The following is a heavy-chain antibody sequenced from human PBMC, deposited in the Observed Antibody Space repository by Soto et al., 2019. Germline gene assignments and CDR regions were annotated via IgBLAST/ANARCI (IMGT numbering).Heavy chain of an antibody. CDR3: AHRRYYDSSGYPNLFDP. V-gene: IGHV2-5*02. D-gene: IGHD3-22*01. J-gene: IGHJ5*02. CDR2: IYWDDDK. Sequence: VSGPTLVNPTQTLTLTCTFSWFSLSTSGVGVGWIRQPPGKALEWLALIYWDDDKRYSTSLKSRLTITKDTSKNQVVLTMTNMDPVDTATYYCAHRRYYDSSGYPNLFDPWGQGTMVTVSS. CDR1: WFSLSTSGVG.